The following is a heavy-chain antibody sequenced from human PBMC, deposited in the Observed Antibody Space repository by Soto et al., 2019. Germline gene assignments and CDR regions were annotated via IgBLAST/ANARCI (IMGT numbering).Heavy chain of an antibody. D-gene: IGHD3-22*01. J-gene: IGHJ4*02. Sequence: ASVKVSCKASGYTFTSYGISWVRQAPGQGLEWVGWISAHNGDTRYAQNLQGRITMTTDTFTNTAYMELTSLTSDDTAVYYCARDWSRYYDSSGLLWFYWGQGTLVTVSS. CDR2: ISAHNGDT. V-gene: IGHV1-18*01. CDR3: ARDWSRYYDSSGLLWFY. CDR1: GYTFTSYG.